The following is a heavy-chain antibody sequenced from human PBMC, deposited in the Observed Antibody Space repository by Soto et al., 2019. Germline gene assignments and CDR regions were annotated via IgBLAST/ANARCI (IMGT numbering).Heavy chain of an antibody. CDR1: GFTFSTYD. Sequence: GGSLRLSCAASGFTFSTYDMHWVRQPTGKGLEWVSAIGTAGDTYYSGSVKGRFTISRENAKNSLYLQMNSLRAGDTAVYYCVTGDYAYWGQGTLVTVSS. CDR3: VTGDYAY. D-gene: IGHD3-9*01. CDR2: IGTAGDT. V-gene: IGHV3-13*01. J-gene: IGHJ4*02.